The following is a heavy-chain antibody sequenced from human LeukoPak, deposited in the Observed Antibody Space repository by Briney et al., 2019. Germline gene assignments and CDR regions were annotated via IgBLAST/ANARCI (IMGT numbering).Heavy chain of an antibody. CDR2: INPSGGST. V-gene: IGHV1-46*01. D-gene: IGHD1-26*01. CDR1: GYTFTSYY. J-gene: IGHJ3*02. Sequence: ASVKVSCKASGYTFTSYYMHWVRQAPGQGLEWMGIINPSGGSTSYAQKFQGRVTMTRDTSTSTVYMELRSLRSDDTAVYYCARCPPDTVGATGAIVAFDIWGQGTMVTVSS. CDR3: ARCPPDTVGATGAIVAFDI.